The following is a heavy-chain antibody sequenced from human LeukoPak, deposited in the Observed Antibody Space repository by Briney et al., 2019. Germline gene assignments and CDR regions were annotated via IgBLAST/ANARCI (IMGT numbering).Heavy chain of an antibody. CDR3: ARDRGGLRYFDWLSWFDR. Sequence: ASVKVSCKASGYTFTSYGISWVRQAPGQGLEWMGWISAYNGNTNYAQKLQGRVTMTTDTSTSTAYMELRRLRSDDTAVYYCARDRGGLRYFDWLSWFDRWGQGTLVTVSS. CDR2: ISAYNGNT. V-gene: IGHV1-18*01. D-gene: IGHD3-9*01. J-gene: IGHJ5*02. CDR1: GYTFTSYG.